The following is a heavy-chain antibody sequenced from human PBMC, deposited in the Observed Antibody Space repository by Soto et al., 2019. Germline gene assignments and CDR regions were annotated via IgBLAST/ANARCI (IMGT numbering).Heavy chain of an antibody. Sequence: ASVKVSCKASGYTFINYGISWVRQAPGQGLEWMGWISAYNDNTNYAQKHQGRVTMTTDTSTSTAYMELRSLTSDDTAVYFCARDPLRTYDTWTNYHFDYWGLG. V-gene: IGHV1-18*01. CDR2: ISAYNDNT. J-gene: IGHJ4*01. CDR3: ARDPLRTYDTWTNYHFDY. CDR1: GYTFINYG. D-gene: IGHD3-9*01.